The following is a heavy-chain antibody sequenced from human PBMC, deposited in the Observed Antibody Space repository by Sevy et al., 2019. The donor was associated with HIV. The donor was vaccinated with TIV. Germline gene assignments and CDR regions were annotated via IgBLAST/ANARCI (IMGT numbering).Heavy chain of an antibody. D-gene: IGHD5-18*01. CDR3: AREGYGDHYYGMDV. CDR2: ISYDGSYK. J-gene: IGHJ6*02. V-gene: IGHV3-30*03. Sequence: GGSLRLSCAASGFTFSSFGMHWVRQAPGKGLEWVAVISYDGSYKFYADSVKGRFTISRDNSKNTLYLQMNSLRAEETAVYYCAREGYGDHYYGMDVWGQGTTVTVSS. CDR1: GFTFSSFG.